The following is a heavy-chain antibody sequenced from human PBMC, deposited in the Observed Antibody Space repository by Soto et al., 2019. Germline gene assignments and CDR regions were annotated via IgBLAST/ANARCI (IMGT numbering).Heavy chain of an antibody. D-gene: IGHD1-20*01. Sequence: QVQLVQSGAEEKKPGSSVKVSCKASGGTFSTYAVTWVRQAPGQGLEWMGGIIPMFGTPNYAQKFQGRVTITADKSTSTAYMELSSLRSEDTAVYYCATDNWTSEYYYFGLDVWGQGTTVTVSS. J-gene: IGHJ6*02. CDR3: ATDNWTSEYYYFGLDV. CDR1: GGTFSTYA. V-gene: IGHV1-69*06. CDR2: IIPMFGTP.